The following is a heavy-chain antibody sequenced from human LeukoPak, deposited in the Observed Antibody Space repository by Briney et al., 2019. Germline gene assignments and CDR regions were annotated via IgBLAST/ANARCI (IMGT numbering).Heavy chain of an antibody. CDR3: AKAFGSGSYEPKYVFDY. J-gene: IGHJ4*02. Sequence: GSLRLSCAASGFTFSAYAMAWVRQAPGKGLQCISHITTGGSSIFYADSVKGRFTLSRDNAKNTLYLQMNSLRAEDTAVYYCAKAFGSGSYEPKYVFDYWGQGTLVTVSS. D-gene: IGHD1-26*01. CDR1: GFTFSAYA. V-gene: IGHV3-48*04. CDR2: ITTGGSSI.